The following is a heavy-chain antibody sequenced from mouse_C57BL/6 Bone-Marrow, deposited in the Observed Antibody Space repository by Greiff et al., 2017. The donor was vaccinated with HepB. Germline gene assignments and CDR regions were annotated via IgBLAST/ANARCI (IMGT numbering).Heavy chain of an antibody. V-gene: IGHV1-82*01. CDR3: ARWYYGSSDY. Sequence: VQLQQSGPELVKPGASVKISCKASGYAFSSSWMNWVKQRPGKGLEWIGRIYPGDGDTNYNGKFKGKATLTADKSSSTAYMQLSSLTSEYSAVYFCARWYYGSSDYWGQGTTLTVSS. D-gene: IGHD1-1*01. CDR1: GYAFSSSW. CDR2: IYPGDGDT. J-gene: IGHJ2*01.